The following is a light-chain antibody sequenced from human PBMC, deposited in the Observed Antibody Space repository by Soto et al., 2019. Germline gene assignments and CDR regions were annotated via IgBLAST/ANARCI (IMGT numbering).Light chain of an antibody. CDR1: QSVNTN. CDR3: QQYYNWPPWT. J-gene: IGKJ1*01. CDR2: GVS. Sequence: EVVMTQSPATLSVSPEERATLSCRASQSVNTNLAWYQQKPGQGPRLLIYGVSTRATGVPARFSGSGSGTEFTLTISSLQSEDFAVYYCQQYYNWPPWTFGQGTKVDIK. V-gene: IGKV3-15*01.